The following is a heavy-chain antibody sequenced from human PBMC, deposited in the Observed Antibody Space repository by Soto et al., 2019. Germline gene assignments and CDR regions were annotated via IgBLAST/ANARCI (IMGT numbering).Heavy chain of an antibody. V-gene: IGHV3-7*01. CDR2: IKEDGSVK. J-gene: IGHJ4*02. Sequence: GGSLRLSCAASGFSFTVYWMSLVRQAPGKGLEWVANIKEDGSVKYYVDSVKGRFTISRDNAKNSLFLQMNSLRAEDTAVYYCARSAETPGDYWCQGPLITVSS. CDR3: ARSAETPGDY. CDR1: GFSFTVYW.